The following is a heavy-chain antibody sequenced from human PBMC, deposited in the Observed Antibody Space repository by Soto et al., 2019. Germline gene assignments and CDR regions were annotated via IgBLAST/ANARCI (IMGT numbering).Heavy chain of an antibody. Sequence: KGSWKVSGYSLTEYCMHWGRLAHGKGLEWLGGFVPEDGETIYAQKFQGRVTMTEDTSTDTAYMELSSLRSEDTAVYYCARGRGDILTGYYVYYYYYMDVWGKGTTVTVSS. D-gene: IGHD3-9*01. J-gene: IGHJ6*03. V-gene: IGHV1-24*01. CDR2: FVPEDGET. CDR1: GYSLTEYC. CDR3: ARGRGDILTGYYVYYYYYMDV.